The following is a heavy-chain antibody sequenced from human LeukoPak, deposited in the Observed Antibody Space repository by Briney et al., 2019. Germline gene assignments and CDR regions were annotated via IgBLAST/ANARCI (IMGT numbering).Heavy chain of an antibody. Sequence: PGALVKVSCKASGYTFTSYGISWVRQAPGQGLEWMGWINPNSGGTNYAQKFQGWVTMTRDTSISTAYMELSRLRSDDTAVYYCARAGGYYYDSSGETDYWGQGTLVTVSS. CDR1: GYTFTSYG. J-gene: IGHJ4*02. D-gene: IGHD3-22*01. V-gene: IGHV1-2*04. CDR2: INPNSGGT. CDR3: ARAGGYYYDSSGETDY.